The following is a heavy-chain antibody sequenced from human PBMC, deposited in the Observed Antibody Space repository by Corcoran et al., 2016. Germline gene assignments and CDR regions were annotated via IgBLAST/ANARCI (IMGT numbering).Heavy chain of an antibody. Sequence: QVQLVQSGAEVKKPGASVKVSCKASGYTFTSYYMHWVRQAPGQGLEWMGIINPSGGSTSYAQKFQGRVTMTRDTSTSTVYMELSSLRSEDTAVYDWARTPYNWNSHKHHRAANAFEIWGQGTMVTVSS. CDR3: ARTPYNWNSHKHHRAANAFEI. CDR2: INPSGGST. J-gene: IGHJ3*02. D-gene: IGHD1-1*01. CDR1: GYTFTSYY. V-gene: IGHV1-46*01.